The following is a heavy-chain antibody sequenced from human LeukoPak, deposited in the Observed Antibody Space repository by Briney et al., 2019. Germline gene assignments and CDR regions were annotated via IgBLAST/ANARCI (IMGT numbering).Heavy chain of an antibody. CDR1: GFSFSSYG. Sequence: GGSLRLSCAPSGFSFSSYGIHWVRQAPGKGLEWVALISYDGSTKYYADSVRGRFTISRDNSKNTLYLQMNSLSAEDTTVYYCAKDRGSTGLYGIDVWGQGTTVTVSS. J-gene: IGHJ6*02. CDR2: ISYDGSTK. D-gene: IGHD2-8*02. V-gene: IGHV3-30*18. CDR3: AKDRGSTGLYGIDV.